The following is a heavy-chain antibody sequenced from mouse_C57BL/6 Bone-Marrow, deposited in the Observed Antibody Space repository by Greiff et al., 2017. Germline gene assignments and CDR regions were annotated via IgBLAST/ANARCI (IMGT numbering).Heavy chain of an antibody. V-gene: IGHV1-4*01. D-gene: IGHD1-1*01. CDR3: ARRGSIPAWFAY. Sequence: VQLQQSGADLARPGASVKMSCKASGYTFTSYTMHWVKQRPGQGLEWIGYINPSCGYTTYNQKFKDKDTLTADKSSSTAYMQLSILTSEDSAVYYCARRGSIPAWFAYWGQGTLVTVSA. CDR2: INPSCGYT. J-gene: IGHJ3*01. CDR1: GYTFTSYT.